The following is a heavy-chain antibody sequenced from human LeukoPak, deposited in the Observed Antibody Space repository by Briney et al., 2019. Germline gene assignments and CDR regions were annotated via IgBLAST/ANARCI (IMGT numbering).Heavy chain of an antibody. CDR3: AKDELWFGESQYYFDY. Sequence: GGSLRLSCAASGFTFSTYAMSWVRQAPGKGLEWVSSISGNGGTTYYADSVKGRFTISRDNSNNTLYLHLHSLRAEDTAVYYCAKDELWFGESQYYFDYWGQGALVTVSS. CDR1: GFTFSTYA. D-gene: IGHD3-10*01. CDR2: ISGNGGTT. J-gene: IGHJ4*02. V-gene: IGHV3-23*01.